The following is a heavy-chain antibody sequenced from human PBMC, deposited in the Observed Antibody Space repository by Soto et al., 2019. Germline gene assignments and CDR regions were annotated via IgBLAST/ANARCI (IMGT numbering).Heavy chain of an antibody. Sequence: SETLSLTCTVSGGSISSSSYYCGWIRQPPGKGLEWIGSIYYSVGTYYNPSLKSRVTISVDTSKNQFSLKLSSVTAADTAVYYCARHPVSSSWYGAWFEPWGQGTLVTVSS. CDR2: IYYSVGT. J-gene: IGHJ5*02. D-gene: IGHD6-13*01. CDR1: GGSISSSSYY. V-gene: IGHV4-39*01. CDR3: ARHPVSSSWYGAWFEP.